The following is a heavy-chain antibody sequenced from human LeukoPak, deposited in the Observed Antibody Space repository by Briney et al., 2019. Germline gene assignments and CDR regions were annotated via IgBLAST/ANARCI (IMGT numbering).Heavy chain of an antibody. D-gene: IGHD6-13*01. CDR1: GGTFSSYA. J-gene: IGHJ4*02. CDR2: IIPIFGTA. CDR3: ARAGSSWYVLDY. V-gene: IGHV1-69*05. Sequence: SVKVSCKASGGTFSSYAISWVRQAPGQGLEWMGGIIPIFGTANYAQKFQGRVTITTDESTSTAYMELSSLRSEDTAVYYCARAGSSWYVLDYWGQGTLVTVSS.